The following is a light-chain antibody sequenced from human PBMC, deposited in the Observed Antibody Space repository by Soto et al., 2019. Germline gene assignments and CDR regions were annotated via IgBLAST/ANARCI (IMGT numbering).Light chain of an antibody. CDR3: CSHAGSSTYV. Sequence: QSVLTQPRSVSGSPGQSVTISCTGTSIDVGDYVSWYQQHPGKAPKVMIYDVTQRPSGVPDRLSGSKSGNTASLTVSGLQAEDEADYYCCSHAGSSTYVFGTGTKVT. J-gene: IGLJ1*01. V-gene: IGLV2-11*01. CDR2: DVT. CDR1: SIDVGDY.